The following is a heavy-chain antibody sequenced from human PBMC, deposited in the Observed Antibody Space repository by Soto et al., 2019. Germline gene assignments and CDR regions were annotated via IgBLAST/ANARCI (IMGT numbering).Heavy chain of an antibody. Sequence: QVQLQESGPGLVMPSETLSLACSVSGVSISSYCWRWIRQPPGKGLEWIGFICQSGDTNYNPSLKSRVTISVDTSKTQVSLKVSSVNAADTAVYYCARYVAAFDVWGQGTMVTVSS. D-gene: IGHD3-16*01. J-gene: IGHJ3*01. V-gene: IGHV4-59*01. CDR3: ARYVAAFDV. CDR1: GVSISSYC. CDR2: ICQSGDT.